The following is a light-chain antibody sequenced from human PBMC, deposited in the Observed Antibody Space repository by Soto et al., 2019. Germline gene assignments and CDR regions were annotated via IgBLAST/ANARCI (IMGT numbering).Light chain of an antibody. J-gene: IGLJ1*01. CDR1: YIARKT. V-gene: IGLV3-21*02. CDR2: DDD. Sequence: SYELTQPPSVSVAPGQTARITCCGNYIARKTVHWYQQKPGQAPVLVVYDDDERPSGIPERFSGSNSGNTATLTISRVEAGDEADYYCQVWDISSDHHVFGTGTKVTVL. CDR3: QVWDISSDHHV.